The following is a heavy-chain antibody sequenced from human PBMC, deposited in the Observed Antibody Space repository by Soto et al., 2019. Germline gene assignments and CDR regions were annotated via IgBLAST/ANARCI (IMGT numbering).Heavy chain of an antibody. J-gene: IGHJ4*02. CDR3: AREVSGYRYGLDY. Sequence: PSATXSLTWTFAVCSIIIYYVSWIRQPPGKGLEWIGYIYYSGSTNYNPSLKSRVTISVDTSKNQFSLKLSSVTAADTAVYYCAREVSGYRYGLDYCGQGPLVTVYS. V-gene: IGHV4-59*01. CDR2: IYYSGST. CDR1: VCSIIIYY. D-gene: IGHD5-18*01.